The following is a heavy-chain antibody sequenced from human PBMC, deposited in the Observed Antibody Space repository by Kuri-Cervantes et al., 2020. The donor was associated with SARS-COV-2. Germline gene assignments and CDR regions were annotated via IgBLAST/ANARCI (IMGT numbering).Heavy chain of an antibody. CDR2: IIPIFGTA. D-gene: IGHD3-16*02. CDR1: GGTFSSYA. J-gene: IGHJ4*02. Sequence: SVKVSCKASGGTFSSYAISWVRQAPGQGLEWMGGIIPIFGTANYAQKFQGRVTITADESTSTAYMELSSLRSEDTAVYYCARGVEYYDYVWGSYRSWYFDYWGQGTLVTVSS. V-gene: IGHV1-69*13. CDR3: ARGVEYYDYVWGSYRSWYFDY.